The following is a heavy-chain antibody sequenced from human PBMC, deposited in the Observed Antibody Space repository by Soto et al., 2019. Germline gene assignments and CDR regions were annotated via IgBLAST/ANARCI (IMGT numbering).Heavy chain of an antibody. CDR2: IKEDGSEE. D-gene: IGHD3-16*01. Sequence: EVQLVESGGGLVQPRGSLRLSCAASGFTFSTYWMNWVRQAPGKGLEWVANIKEDGSEEYYVDSVKGRFTISRDNAKNSLYLDMSSLRGEDTAVYYCARDWGAPGRGSAFGYYYHFGMDVWGQGTTVTVPS. V-gene: IGHV3-7*05. J-gene: IGHJ6*02. CDR1: GFTFSTYW. CDR3: ARDWGAPGRGSAFGYYYHFGMDV.